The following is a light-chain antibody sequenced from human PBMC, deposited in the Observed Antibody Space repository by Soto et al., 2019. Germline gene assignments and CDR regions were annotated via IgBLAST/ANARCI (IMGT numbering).Light chain of an antibody. J-gene: IGKJ1*01. CDR3: QQART. CDR2: DAS. Sequence: EIVLTQSPATLSLSPGERATLSCRASQSVSRNLAWYQQKPGQAPRLLIYDASNRATGIPARFSGSGSGTDFTLTISSLVAEDCAVSYCQQARTFGQGTKVEIK. CDR1: QSVSRN. V-gene: IGKV3-11*01.